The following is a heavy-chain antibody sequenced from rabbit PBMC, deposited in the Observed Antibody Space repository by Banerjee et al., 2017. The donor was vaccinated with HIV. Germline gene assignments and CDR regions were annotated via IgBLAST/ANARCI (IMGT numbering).Heavy chain of an antibody. D-gene: IGHD6-1*01. Sequence: QLKESGGGLVQPGGSLKLSCKASGIDFSLYYMSWVRQAPGKGLEWIGYIDPIFGSTYYATWVDGRFTISSHNAQNTLYLQLNSLTAADTATYFCARDSFDVGYVGYGYGLNLWGPGTLVTVS. CDR3: ARDSFDVGYVGYGYGLNL. CDR2: IDPIFGST. CDR1: GIDFSLYY. J-gene: IGHJ4*01. V-gene: IGHV1S7*01.